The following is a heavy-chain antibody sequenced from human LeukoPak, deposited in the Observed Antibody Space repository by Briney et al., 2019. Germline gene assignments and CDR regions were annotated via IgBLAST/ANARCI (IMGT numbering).Heavy chain of an antibody. CDR1: GGSFSGHY. J-gene: IGHJ6*03. D-gene: IGHD3-16*01. V-gene: IGHV4-34*01. CDR2: INHSGST. Sequence: PSETLSLTCAIYGGSFSGHYWSWIRQAPGKGLEWIGEINHSGSTNYNPSLKSRVAISVDTSKNQFSLKLTSVTAADTAVYYCARVKDPGGYYYYYYMDVWGKGTTVTVSS. CDR3: ARVKDPGGYYYYYYMDV.